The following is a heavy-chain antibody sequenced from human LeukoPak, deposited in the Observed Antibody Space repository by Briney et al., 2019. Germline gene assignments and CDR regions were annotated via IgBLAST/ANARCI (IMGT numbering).Heavy chain of an antibody. V-gene: IGHV4-39*01. CDR2: IYYSGSF. J-gene: IGHJ4*02. CDR1: GGSISSSGYY. CDR3: AKYVSIFVGGESN. D-gene: IGHD3-16*01. Sequence: SGTLSLTCTVSGGSISSSGYYWGWIRQSPGKGLEWIGTIYYSGSFYYNPSLKSRVTISVDTSKNQFSLRLSSVTAADTAVYYCAKYVSIFVGGESNWGQGTLVTVSS.